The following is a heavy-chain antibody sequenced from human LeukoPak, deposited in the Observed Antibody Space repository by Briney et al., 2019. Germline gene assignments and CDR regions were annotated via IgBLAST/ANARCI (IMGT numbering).Heavy chain of an antibody. Sequence: PGGSLRLSCAASGFTFSSYGTHWVRQAPGKGLEWVAVIWYDGSNKYYADSVKGRFTISRDNSKNTLYLQMNSLRAEDTAVYYCARPGGGIAAAGTAWDYFDYWGQGTLVTVSS. CDR1: GFTFSSYG. CDR2: IWYDGSNK. V-gene: IGHV3-33*08. CDR3: ARPGGGIAAAGTAWDYFDY. J-gene: IGHJ4*02. D-gene: IGHD6-13*01.